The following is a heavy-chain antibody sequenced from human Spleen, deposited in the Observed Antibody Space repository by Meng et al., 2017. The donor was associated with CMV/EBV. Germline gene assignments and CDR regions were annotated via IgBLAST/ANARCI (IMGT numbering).Heavy chain of an antibody. D-gene: IGHD3-10*01. CDR3: ASSIIMIRGVMAY. Sequence: ASVKVSCKTSGYTFTGYYMHWARQAPGQRPEWMGWINPNSGGTNFAQKFQGRVTMTRDTSISTVYMELRRLRSDDTAVYFCASSIIMIRGVMAYWGQGSLVTVSS. V-gene: IGHV1-2*02. CDR1: GYTFTGYY. J-gene: IGHJ4*02. CDR2: INPNSGGT.